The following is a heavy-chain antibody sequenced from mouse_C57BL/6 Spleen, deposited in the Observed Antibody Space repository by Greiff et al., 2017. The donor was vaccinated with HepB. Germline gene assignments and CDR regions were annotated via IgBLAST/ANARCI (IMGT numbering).Heavy chain of an antibody. CDR2: ISNGGGST. J-gene: IGHJ1*03. Sequence: EVKLMESGGGLVQPGGSLKLSCAASGFTFSDYYMYWVRQTPEKRLEWVAYISNGGGSTYYPDTVKGRFTISRDNAKNTLYLQMSRLKSEDTAMYYCARQLGRGYFDVWGTGTTVTVSS. CDR3: ARQLGRGYFDV. CDR1: GFTFSDYY. V-gene: IGHV5-12*01. D-gene: IGHD4-1*01.